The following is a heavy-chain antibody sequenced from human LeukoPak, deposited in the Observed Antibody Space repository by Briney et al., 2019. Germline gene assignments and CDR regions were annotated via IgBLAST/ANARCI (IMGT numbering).Heavy chain of an antibody. J-gene: IGHJ3*02. CDR2: ISWNSGSI. Sequence: LSLTCTVSGGSISSYYWSWIRQAPGKGLEWVSGISWNSGSIGYADSVKARFTISRDNAKNSLYLQMNSLRAEDMALYYCAKDMGSGWYGDAFDIWGQGTMVTVSS. CDR3: AKDMGSGWYGDAFDI. D-gene: IGHD6-19*01. CDR1: GGSISSYY. V-gene: IGHV3-9*03.